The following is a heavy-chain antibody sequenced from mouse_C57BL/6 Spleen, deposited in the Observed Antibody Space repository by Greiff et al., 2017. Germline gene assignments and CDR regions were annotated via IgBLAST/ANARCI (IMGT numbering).Heavy chain of an antibody. Sequence: EVKLMESGGGLVQPGGSMKLSCVASGFTLSNYWMNWVRQSPEKGLEWVAQIRLKSDNYATHYAESVKGRFTISRYDSKSSVYLRMNNLRAEDTGIYYGTNYRYFEVWGTGTTVTVSS. J-gene: IGHJ1*03. CDR3: TNYRYFEV. CDR1: GFTLSNYW. V-gene: IGHV6-3*01. CDR2: IRLKSDNYAT.